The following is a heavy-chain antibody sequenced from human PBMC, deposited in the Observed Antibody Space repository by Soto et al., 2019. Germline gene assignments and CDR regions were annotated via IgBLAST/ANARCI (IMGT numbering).Heavy chain of an antibody. CDR3: ARENSSGNTYYFDY. J-gene: IGHJ4*02. Sequence: QVQLVESGGGVVQPGRSLRLSCAASGFTFSSYATHWVRQAPGKGLEWVAVISYDGSNKYYADSVKGRFTISRDNSKNTLYLQMNSLRAEDTAVYYCARENSSGNTYYFDYWGQGTLVTVSS. V-gene: IGHV3-30-3*01. CDR2: ISYDGSNK. D-gene: IGHD3-22*01. CDR1: GFTFSSYA.